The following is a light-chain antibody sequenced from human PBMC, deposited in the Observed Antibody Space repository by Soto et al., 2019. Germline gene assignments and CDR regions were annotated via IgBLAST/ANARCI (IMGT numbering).Light chain of an antibody. CDR2: DAS. V-gene: IGKV3-11*01. CDR3: QQRSNWPPFT. J-gene: IGKJ5*01. Sequence: DIGTTQSPATLTFSPGERARLSCRASQSVSSNLAWYQQKPGQAPRLLIYDASNRATGIPARSSGSGSGTDFTLTISSLEPEDFAVYYCQQRSNWPPFTFAQGTRLEI. CDR1: QSVSSN.